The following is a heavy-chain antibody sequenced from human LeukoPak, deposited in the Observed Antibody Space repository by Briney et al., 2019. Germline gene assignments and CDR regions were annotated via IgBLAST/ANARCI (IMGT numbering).Heavy chain of an antibody. CDR1: GGSISSGDSY. Sequence: PSETLSLTCTVSGGSISSGDSYWNWVRQPPGKGLEWIGYIYHSGSSYYTPSLTSRVTMSVDTSKNQFSLKLSSVTVTDTAVYYCARGVYDDLYYFDCWGQGTLVTVSS. V-gene: IGHV4-30-4*01. CDR3: ARGVYDDLYYFDC. CDR2: IYHSGSS. D-gene: IGHD3-3*01. J-gene: IGHJ4*02.